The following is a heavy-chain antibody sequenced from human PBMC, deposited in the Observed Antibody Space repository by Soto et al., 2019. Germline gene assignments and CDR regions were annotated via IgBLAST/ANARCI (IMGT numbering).Heavy chain of an antibody. CDR2: ISSSSSYI. CDR3: ARDTAGYCSSTSCYIPAYYYGMDV. CDR1: GFTFSSYS. J-gene: IGHJ6*02. V-gene: IGHV3-21*01. D-gene: IGHD2-2*02. Sequence: PGGSLRHSCAASGFTFSSYSMNWVRQAPGKGLEWVSSISSSSSYIYYADSVKGRFTISRDNAKNSLYLQMNSLRAEDTAVYYCARDTAGYCSSTSCYIPAYYYGMDVWGQGTTVTVSS.